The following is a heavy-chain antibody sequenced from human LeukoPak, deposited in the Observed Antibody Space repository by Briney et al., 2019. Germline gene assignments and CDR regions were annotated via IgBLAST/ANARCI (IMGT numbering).Heavy chain of an antibody. V-gene: IGHV1-18*01. CDR1: GYTFTSYG. Sequence: ASVKVSCKASGYTFTSYGISWVRQAPGQGREWMGWVSAYNGNTNYAQKLQGRVTMTTDTSTSTAYMELRSLRSDDTAVYYCARDPGRQYYDFWSGPDYWGQGTLVTVSS. CDR2: VSAYNGNT. J-gene: IGHJ4*02. CDR3: ARDPGRQYYDFWSGPDY. D-gene: IGHD3-3*01.